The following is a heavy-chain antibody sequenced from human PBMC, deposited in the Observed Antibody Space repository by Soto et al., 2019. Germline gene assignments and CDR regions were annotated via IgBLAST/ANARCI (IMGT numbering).Heavy chain of an antibody. J-gene: IGHJ4*02. Sequence: GGSLRLSCTASGFTVSRNYMTWVRQAPGKGLEWVSVIYSGGNTYYADSVKGRFTSSRDKSKNTLYLQMNSLRAEDTAVYYCAGATGRYWGQGTLVTVSS. D-gene: IGHD1-1*01. CDR2: IYSGGNT. CDR1: GFTVSRNY. V-gene: IGHV3-53*01. CDR3: AGATGRY.